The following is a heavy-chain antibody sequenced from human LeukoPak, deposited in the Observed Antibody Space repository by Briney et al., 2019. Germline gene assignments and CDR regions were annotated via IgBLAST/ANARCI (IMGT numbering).Heavy chain of an antibody. CDR2: IYTSGRT. J-gene: IGHJ4*02. CDR1: RGSISSYY. D-gene: IGHD6-13*01. Sequence: SETLSLTCTVPRGSISSYYWSWIRQPAGKGLEWIGRIYTSGRTNYNPSLKSRATMLVDTSKNQFSLKLSSVTDADTAVYYCASSYLGIATTFDYWGQGTLVTVSS. V-gene: IGHV4-4*07. CDR3: ASSYLGIATTFDY.